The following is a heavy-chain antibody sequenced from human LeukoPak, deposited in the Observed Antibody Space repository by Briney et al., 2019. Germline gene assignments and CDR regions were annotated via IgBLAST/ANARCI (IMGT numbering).Heavy chain of an antibody. D-gene: IGHD1-1*01. J-gene: IGHJ6*02. CDR3: ATYTNWVAGNV. CDR2: IKEDGSEK. Sequence: GGSLRLSCAASGFTFSKSWMNWVRQAPGQGLEWVAAIKEDGSEKGYVDSVKGRFTISRDNAKNSLYLQMNSLRAEDTAVYYCATYTNWVAGNVWSQGTSVSVSS. V-gene: IGHV3-7*01. CDR1: GFTFSKSW.